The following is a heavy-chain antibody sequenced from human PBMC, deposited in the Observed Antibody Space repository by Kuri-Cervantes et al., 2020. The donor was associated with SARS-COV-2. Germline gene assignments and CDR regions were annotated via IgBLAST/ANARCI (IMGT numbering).Heavy chain of an antibody. V-gene: IGHV4-59*11. CDR3: ARGGSSSDHYYYGMDV. J-gene: IGHJ6*02. D-gene: IGHD6-6*01. CDR2: IYYSGST. Sequence: ESLKISCAASGFIFSNHGMHWVRQAPGKGLEWIGYIYYSGSTNYNPPLKSRVTISVDTSKNQFSLKLSSVTAADTAVYYCARGGSSSDHYYYGMDVWGQGTTVTVSS. CDR1: GFIFSNHG.